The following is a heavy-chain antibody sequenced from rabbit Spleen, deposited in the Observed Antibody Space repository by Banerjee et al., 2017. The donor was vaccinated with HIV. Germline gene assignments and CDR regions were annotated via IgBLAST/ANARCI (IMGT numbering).Heavy chain of an antibody. CDR2: INMFTGKS. V-gene: IGHV1S45*01. D-gene: IGHD2-1*01. J-gene: IGHJ4*01. CDR3: ARGSAAMTMVIIGCYLSL. CDR1: GVSLNDKDV. Sequence: EQLEESGGGLVKPEGSLTLTCKASGVSLNDKDVMCWVRQAPGKGLEWIACINMFTGKSVYASWAKGRFTISKTSSTTVTLQMTSLTAADTATYFCARGSAAMTMVIIGCYLSLWGPGTLVTVS.